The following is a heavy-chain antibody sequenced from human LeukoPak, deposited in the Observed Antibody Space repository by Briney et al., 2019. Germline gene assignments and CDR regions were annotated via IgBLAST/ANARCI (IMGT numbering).Heavy chain of an antibody. V-gene: IGHV4-59*08. CDR2: VHYTGST. D-gene: IGHD3-9*01. CDR3: VRQTWLLDY. Sequence: PSETLSLTCIVSGVSITPWYWSWVRQPPGQGLEWIGHVHYTGSTTYNPSLKGRVTISVDTSKNQFSLRMRSVTAADTAMYYCVRQTWLLDYWGQGILVTVSS. J-gene: IGHJ4*02. CDR1: GVSITPWY.